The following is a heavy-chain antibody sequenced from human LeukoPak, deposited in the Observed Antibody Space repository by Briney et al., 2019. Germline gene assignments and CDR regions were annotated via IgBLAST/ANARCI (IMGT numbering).Heavy chain of an antibody. V-gene: IGHV3-23*01. CDR3: ANQKPRYWYFDL. CDR1: GFTFSSYG. J-gene: IGHJ2*01. Sequence: GGSLRLSCAASGFTFSSYGMSWVRQAPGKGLEWVSAISGSGGSTYYADSVKGRFTISRDNSKNTLYLQMNSLRAEDTAVYYCANQKPRYWYFDLWGRGTLVTVSS. CDR2: ISGSGGST.